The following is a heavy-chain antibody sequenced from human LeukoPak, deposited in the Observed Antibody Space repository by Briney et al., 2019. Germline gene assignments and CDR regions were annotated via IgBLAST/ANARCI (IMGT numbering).Heavy chain of an antibody. V-gene: IGHV3-48*04. CDR1: GFTFSSYA. Sequence: PGGSLRLSCAASGFTFSSYAMSWVRQAPGKGLEWVSYISSSGSTIYYADSVKGRFTISRDNAKNSLYLQMNSLRAEDTAVYYCAREPPDVAAVGPPVHWGQGTLVTVSS. D-gene: IGHD6-13*01. J-gene: IGHJ4*02. CDR3: AREPPDVAAVGPPVH. CDR2: ISSSGSTI.